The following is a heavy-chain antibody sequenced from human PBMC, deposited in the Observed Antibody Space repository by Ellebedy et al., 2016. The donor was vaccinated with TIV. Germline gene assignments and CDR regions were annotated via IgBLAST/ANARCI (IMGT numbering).Heavy chain of an antibody. D-gene: IGHD2-2*02. V-gene: IGHV3-7*03. CDR1: GFTLSTYG. Sequence: PGGSLRLSCVASGFTLSTYGMHWVRQTPNKGLEWVATIKQDGSEIHYVDSVKGRFTISRDNAKNSLYLQMNSLRVEDTALYYCARDAYPYAMDVWGQGTTVTVSS. CDR2: IKQDGSEI. CDR3: ARDAYPYAMDV. J-gene: IGHJ6*02.